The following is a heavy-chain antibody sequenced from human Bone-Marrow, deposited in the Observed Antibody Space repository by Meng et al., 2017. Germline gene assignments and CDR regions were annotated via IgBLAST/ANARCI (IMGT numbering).Heavy chain of an antibody. CDR3: ARESGSSRFDY. J-gene: IGHJ4*02. CDR2: IYQSGST. D-gene: IGHD3-22*01. Sequence: QVQLQESGPGLVKPAGTLDLTCTVSGGSISSTNWWIWVRQPPGEGLEWIGEIYQSGSTNHNPSLKSRVTISLDKSKNQFSLKLSSVTAADTAVYYCARESGSSRFDYWGQGTLVTVSS. CDR1: GGSISSTNW. V-gene: IGHV4-4*02.